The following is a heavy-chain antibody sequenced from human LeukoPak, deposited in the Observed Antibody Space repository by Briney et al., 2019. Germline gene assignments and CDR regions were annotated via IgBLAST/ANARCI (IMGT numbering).Heavy chain of an antibody. Sequence: PGGSLRLSCAASGFTFSSYGMHWVRQAPGKGLEWVAFIRYDGSNKYYADSVKGRFTISRDNSKNTLYLQMNSLRAEDTAVYYCAKVYDFWSGYSSYFDYWGQGTLVTVSS. CDR1: GFTFSSYG. J-gene: IGHJ4*02. D-gene: IGHD3-3*01. CDR2: IRYDGSNK. CDR3: AKVYDFWSGYSSYFDY. V-gene: IGHV3-30*02.